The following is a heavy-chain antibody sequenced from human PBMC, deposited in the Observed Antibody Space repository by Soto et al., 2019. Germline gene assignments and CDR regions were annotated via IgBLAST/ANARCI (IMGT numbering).Heavy chain of an antibody. V-gene: IGHV3-30-3*01. CDR1: GFMFSSYA. CDR3: ATAGGLLVDY. CDR2: KTYDGSNK. J-gene: IGHJ4*02. Sequence: QVQLVESGGGVVQPGRSLRLSCAASGFMFSSYAMHWVRQAPGKGLEWVAVKTYDGSNKYYADSVKGRFTISRDNSKNTLYLQMNSLSSEDTAVYYCATAGGLLVDYWGQGTLVTVSS. D-gene: IGHD1-26*01.